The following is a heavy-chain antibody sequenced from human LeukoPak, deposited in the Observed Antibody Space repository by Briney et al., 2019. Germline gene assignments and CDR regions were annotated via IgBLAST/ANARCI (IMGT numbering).Heavy chain of an antibody. J-gene: IGHJ5*02. CDR2: IYSSGST. V-gene: IGHV4-39*01. Sequence: SETLSLTCTVSGGSISSGGYYWSWIRQHPGKGLEWIGYIYSSGSTYYNPPLKSRVTISVDTSKNQFSLKLSSVTAADTAVYYCARHKKYSSGWINWFDPWGQGTLVTVSS. D-gene: IGHD6-19*01. CDR1: GGSISSGGYY. CDR3: ARHKKYSSGWINWFDP.